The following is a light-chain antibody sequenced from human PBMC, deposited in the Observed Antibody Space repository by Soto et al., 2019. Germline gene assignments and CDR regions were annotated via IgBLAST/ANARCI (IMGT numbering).Light chain of an antibody. J-gene: IGKJ2*01. CDR1: QSVSTRY. CDR3: HQFGSSPPAFT. CDR2: GAS. V-gene: IGKV3-20*01. Sequence: ESMLTQSPGTLSLSPGERATLSCRASQSVSTRYLAWYQQKPGQAPRLLIYGASTRATGIPDRFSGSGSGTDFAFTISRLEPEDDAVYYCHQFGSSPPAFTFGQGTKLEI.